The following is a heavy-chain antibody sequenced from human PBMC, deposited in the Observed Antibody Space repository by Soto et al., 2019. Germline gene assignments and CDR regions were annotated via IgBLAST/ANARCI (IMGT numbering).Heavy chain of an antibody. D-gene: IGHD6-19*01. CDR2: IRDSGHST. Sequence: EVQLLESGGGLVQAGGSLRLSCAASGFTFSTYSMTWVRQAPGKGLEWVSTIRDSGHSTHYADSVRGRFAISRDNSKNTLFLQMNSLRAEDTAVYYCARVKAQILSSGWYGGDDIWGQGTMVTVSS. V-gene: IGHV3-23*01. J-gene: IGHJ3*02. CDR3: ARVKAQILSSGWYGGDDI. CDR1: GFTFSTYS.